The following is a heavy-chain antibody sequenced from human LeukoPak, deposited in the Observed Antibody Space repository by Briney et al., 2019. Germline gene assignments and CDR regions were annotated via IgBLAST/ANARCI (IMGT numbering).Heavy chain of an antibody. CDR1: GGSISSSSYY. J-gene: IGHJ4*02. CDR2: ISGTGGST. V-gene: IGHV3-23*01. Sequence: ETLSLTCTVSGGSISSSSYYWGWIRQPPGKGLEWVSGISGTGGSTYYADSVKGRFTISRDNSKNTLYLQMNGLRAEDTAVYYCAKDTYASGSPSFDYWGQGTLVTVSS. D-gene: IGHD3-10*01. CDR3: AKDTYASGSPSFDY.